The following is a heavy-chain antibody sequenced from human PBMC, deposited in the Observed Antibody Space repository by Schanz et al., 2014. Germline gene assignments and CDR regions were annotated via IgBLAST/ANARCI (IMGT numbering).Heavy chain of an antibody. CDR3: ARDILYYFGSGSYPDY. J-gene: IGHJ4*02. CDR1: GYTFSSYG. CDR2: ISAHNGNT. D-gene: IGHD3-10*01. V-gene: IGHV1-18*04. Sequence: QSGAEVKKPGASVKVSCKASGYTFSSYGITWVRQAPGQGLEWMGWISAHNGNTNYAQKLQGRVSMTTDTSTNTAYMELRSLRSDDTAVYYCARDILYYFGSGSYPDYWGQGTLVTVSS.